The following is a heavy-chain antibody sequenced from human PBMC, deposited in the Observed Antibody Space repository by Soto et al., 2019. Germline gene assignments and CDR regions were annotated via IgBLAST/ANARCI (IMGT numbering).Heavy chain of an antibody. CDR2: ISNDGSNK. Sequence: QVQLVESGGGVVQTGRSLRLSCAASGFTFSSHGMHWVRQAPGKGLEWVAVISNDGSNKYYADSVKGRFTISRDNSKNTLYLQMNSLRAEDTAVYYCAKEWVYDSSGWSFDYWGQGTLVTVSS. CDR1: GFTFSSHG. D-gene: IGHD3-22*01. CDR3: AKEWVYDSSGWSFDY. V-gene: IGHV3-30*18. J-gene: IGHJ4*02.